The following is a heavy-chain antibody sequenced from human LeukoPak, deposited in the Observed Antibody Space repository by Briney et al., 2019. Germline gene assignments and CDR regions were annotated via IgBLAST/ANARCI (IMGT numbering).Heavy chain of an antibody. CDR2: ISSSSSYI. CDR1: GFTFSSYS. Sequence: GGSLRLSCAASGFTFSSYSMNWVRQAPGKGLEWVSYISSSSSYIYYADSVKGRFTISRDNAKNSLYLQMNSLRAEDTAVYYCARDGPYYYDSSGFDYWGQGTLVTVSS. J-gene: IGHJ4*02. CDR3: ARDGPYYYDSSGFDY. D-gene: IGHD3-22*01. V-gene: IGHV3-21*01.